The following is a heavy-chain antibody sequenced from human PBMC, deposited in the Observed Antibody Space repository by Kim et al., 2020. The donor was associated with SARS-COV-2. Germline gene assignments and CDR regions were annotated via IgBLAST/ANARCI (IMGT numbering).Heavy chain of an antibody. V-gene: IGHV4-34*01. CDR3: AGGGEWLRQFDY. J-gene: IGHJ4*02. D-gene: IGHD5-12*01. Sequence: NYSPSLNSRVTTSVDTSKNKFSLKLSSVTAADTAVYYCAGGGEWLRQFDYWGQGTLVTVSS.